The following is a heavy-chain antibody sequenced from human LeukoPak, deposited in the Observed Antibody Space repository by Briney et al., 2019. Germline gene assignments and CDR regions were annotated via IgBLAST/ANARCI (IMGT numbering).Heavy chain of an antibody. CDR1: GFTFSNYA. Sequence: GGSLRLSCAASGFTFSNYAMYWARQVPGKGLQYVSAISSNGGSTYYANSVRDRFTISRDNSKNTLSLQMGSLRAEDMAVYYCARGLMTYGSGSYSLYWGQGTLVTVPS. V-gene: IGHV3-64*01. D-gene: IGHD3-10*01. CDR3: ARGLMTYGSGSYSLY. J-gene: IGHJ4*02. CDR2: ISSNGGST.